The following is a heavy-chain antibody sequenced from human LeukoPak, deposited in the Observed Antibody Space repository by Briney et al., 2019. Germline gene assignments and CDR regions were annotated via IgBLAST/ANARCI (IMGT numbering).Heavy chain of an antibody. CDR3: ARGKIYIDY. J-gene: IGHJ4*02. V-gene: IGHV3-48*02. CDR2: ISSGSNTI. CDR1: GFTFSSYS. Sequence: QTGGFLRLSCAASGFTFSSYSMNLVRQAPGKGLEWVSYISSGSNTIYYADSVKGRFTISRDNAKNSLYLQMNSLRYEDTAVYYCARGKIYIDYWGQGTLVTVSS.